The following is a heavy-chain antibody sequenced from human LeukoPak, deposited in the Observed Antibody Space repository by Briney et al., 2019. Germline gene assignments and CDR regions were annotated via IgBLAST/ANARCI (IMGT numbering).Heavy chain of an antibody. CDR2: IYYSGST. V-gene: IGHV4-39*07. D-gene: IGHD1-1*01. J-gene: IGHJ5*02. CDR1: GGSISSSSYY. CDR3: ARDPDDNNWFDP. Sequence: SETLSLTCTVSGGSISSSSYYWGWIRQPPGKGLEWIGSIYYSGSTYYNPSLKSRVTISVGTSKNQFSLKLSSVTAADTAVYYCARDPDDNNWFDPWGQGTLVTVSS.